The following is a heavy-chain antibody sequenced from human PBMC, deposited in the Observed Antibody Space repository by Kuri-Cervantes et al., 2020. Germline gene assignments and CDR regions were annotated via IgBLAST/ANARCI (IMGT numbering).Heavy chain of an antibody. CDR2: ISWNSGRI. V-gene: IGHV3-9*01. J-gene: IGHJ6*03. CDR1: GFTFDDYA. Sequence: GGSLKIYLAASGFTFDDYAIHWVRQSPGKGLESVSGISWNSGRIDYADSVKRRFTISRENAKNSLYLQMNSLRAEDTALYYCAKDSTPGDYYYYYMDVWGKGTPVTVSS. CDR3: AKDSTPGDYYYYYMDV. D-gene: IGHD2-15*01.